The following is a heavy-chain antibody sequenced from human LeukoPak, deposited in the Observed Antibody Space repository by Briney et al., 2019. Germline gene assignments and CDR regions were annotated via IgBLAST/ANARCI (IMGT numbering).Heavy chain of an antibody. J-gene: IGHJ4*02. D-gene: IGHD3-10*01. Sequence: PSETLSLTCTVSGDSIRSYYWNWIRQPPGKGLEWIGYISYSGSSKYSPSLKSRVTMSVDTSKNQFSLKLSSVTAADTAVYYCAKSDGSGSYFDSWGQGTLFTVSS. CDR2: ISYSGSS. CDR1: GDSIRSYY. V-gene: IGHV4-59*01. CDR3: AKSDGSGSYFDS.